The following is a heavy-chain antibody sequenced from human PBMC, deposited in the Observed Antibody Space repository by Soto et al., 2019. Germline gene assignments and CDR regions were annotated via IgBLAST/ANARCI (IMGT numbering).Heavy chain of an antibody. CDR3: ARGTKGGFWSGYSYFDY. J-gene: IGHJ4*02. Sequence: SETLSLTCAVYGGSFSGYYWSWIRQPPGKGLEWIGEINHSGSTNYNPSLKSRVTISVDTSKNQFSLKLSSVTAADTAVYYCARGTKGGFWSGYSYFDYWGQGTLVTVSS. D-gene: IGHD3-3*01. CDR2: INHSGST. V-gene: IGHV4-34*01. CDR1: GGSFSGYY.